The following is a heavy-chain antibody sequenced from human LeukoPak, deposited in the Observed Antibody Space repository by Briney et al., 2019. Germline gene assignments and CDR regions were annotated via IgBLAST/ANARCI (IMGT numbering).Heavy chain of an antibody. D-gene: IGHD6-19*01. J-gene: IGHJ4*02. CDR3: AKGSSSGWGKFDY. CDR1: GFTFNNYA. CDR2: AVGSGSNT. Sequence: PGGSLRLSCAASGFTFNNYAMSWVRQAPGKGLEWVSTAVGSGSNTYYADSVKGRFTLSRDDSKNTLYLQMNSLSAEDTAVYYCAKGSSSGWGKFDYWGQGTLVTVSS. V-gene: IGHV3-23*01.